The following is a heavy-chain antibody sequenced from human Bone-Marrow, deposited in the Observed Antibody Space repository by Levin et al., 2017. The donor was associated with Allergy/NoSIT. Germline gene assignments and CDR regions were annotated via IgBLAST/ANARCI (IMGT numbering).Heavy chain of an antibody. Sequence: GGSLRLSCAVSGLTVNSAYMSWVRQAPGRGLEWVSALHNADKTYYTDSVKGRFTISNDNFKNTLYLQMNNLRAGDTAIYYCARANWKTFGTTSYSFDSWGQGTLVTVSS. J-gene: IGHJ4*02. D-gene: IGHD1-7*01. CDR3: ARANWKTFGTTSYSFDS. CDR1: GLTVNSAY. CDR2: LHNADKT. V-gene: IGHV3-53*01.